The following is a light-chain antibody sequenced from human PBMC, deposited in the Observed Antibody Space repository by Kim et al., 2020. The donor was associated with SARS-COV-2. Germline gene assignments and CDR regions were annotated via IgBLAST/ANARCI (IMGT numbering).Light chain of an antibody. Sequence: ASTGDRVTITCRASQGISNYLAWYQQKPGKAPKLLIYTASTVQSGVPSRFSGSGSGTDFTLTISCLQSEDFATYFCQQYYTYPYTFGQGTKLEI. CDR2: TAS. V-gene: IGKV1-8*01. J-gene: IGKJ2*01. CDR1: QGISNY. CDR3: QQYYTYPYT.